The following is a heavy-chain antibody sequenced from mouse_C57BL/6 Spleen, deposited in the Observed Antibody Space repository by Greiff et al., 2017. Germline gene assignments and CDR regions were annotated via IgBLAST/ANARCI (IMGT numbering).Heavy chain of an antibody. CDR1: GYTFTSYN. Sequence: LQESGAELVRPGASVKMSCKASGYTFTSYNMHWVKQTPRQGLEWIGAIYPGNGDTSYNQKFKGKATLTVDKSSSTAYMQLSSLTSEDSAVYFCAVGDYYGSGEPDYWGQGTSVTVSS. J-gene: IGHJ4*01. D-gene: IGHD1-1*01. CDR2: IYPGNGDT. CDR3: AVGDYYGSGEPDY. V-gene: IGHV1-12*01.